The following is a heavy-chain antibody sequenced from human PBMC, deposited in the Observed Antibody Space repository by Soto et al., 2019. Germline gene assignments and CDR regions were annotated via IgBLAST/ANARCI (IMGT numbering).Heavy chain of an antibody. CDR3: ATGPSWLWLGSD. D-gene: IGHD3-22*01. V-gene: IGHV1-24*01. CDR2: FDPEDGET. CDR1: GYTLTELS. Sequence: ASVKVSCKVSGYTLTELSMHWVRQAPGKGLEWMGGFDPEDGETIYAQKFQGRVTMTEDTSTDTAYMELSSLRSEDTAVYYCATGPSWLWLGSDWGQGTLVTVSS. J-gene: IGHJ4*02.